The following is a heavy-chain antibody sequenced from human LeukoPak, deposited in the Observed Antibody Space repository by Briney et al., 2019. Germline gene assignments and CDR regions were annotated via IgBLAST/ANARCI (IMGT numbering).Heavy chain of an antibody. CDR1: GYTFTSYY. V-gene: IGHV1-46*01. Sequence: GASVRVSCKASGYTFTSYYMHWVRQAPGQGLEWMGIINPSGGSTSYAQKFQGRVTMTRDTSTSTVCMGLSSLRSEDTAVYYCARAGQSLGYCSTTSCYHNYWGQGTLVTVSS. CDR3: ARAGQSLGYCSTTSCYHNY. CDR2: INPSGGST. D-gene: IGHD2-2*01. J-gene: IGHJ4*02.